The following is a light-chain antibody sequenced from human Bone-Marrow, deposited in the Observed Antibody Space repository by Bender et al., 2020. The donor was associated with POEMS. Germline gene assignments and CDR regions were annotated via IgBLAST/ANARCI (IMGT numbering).Light chain of an antibody. CDR3: QSADSSGSYRV. CDR1: ALPNQY. J-gene: IGLJ3*02. V-gene: IGLV3-25*02. CDR2: RDS. Sequence: YELTQSPSVSVSPGQTATITCSGDALPNQYAYWYQQAPGQAPVVVICRDSERPSGIPERFSGSSSGTTATLTISGVQAEDEADYYCQSADSSGSYRVFGGGTKLTVL.